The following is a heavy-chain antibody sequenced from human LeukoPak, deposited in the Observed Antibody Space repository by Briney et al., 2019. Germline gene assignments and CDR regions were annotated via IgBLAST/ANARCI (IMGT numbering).Heavy chain of an antibody. V-gene: IGHV3-48*01. D-gene: IGHD4-17*01. J-gene: IGHJ4*02. CDR2: ISSSSSTI. Sequence: GGSLRLSCAASGFTFSSYSMNWVRQAPGKRLEWVSCISSSSSTIYYADSVKGRFTISRDNAKNSLYLQMNSLRAEDTAVYYCARVAYGDHSLDYWGQGTLVTVSS. CDR1: GFTFSSYS. CDR3: ARVAYGDHSLDY.